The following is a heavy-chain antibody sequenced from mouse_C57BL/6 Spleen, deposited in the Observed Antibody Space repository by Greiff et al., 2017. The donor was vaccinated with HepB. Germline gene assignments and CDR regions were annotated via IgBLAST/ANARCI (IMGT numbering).Heavy chain of an antibody. Sequence: VQLQQPGAELVRPGSSVKLSCKASGYTFTSYWMHWVKQRPIQGLEWIGNIDPSDSETHYNQKFKDKATLTVDKSSSTAYMQLSSLTSEDSAVYYCPRVPYYGSSPWYFDVWGTGTTVTVSS. CDR1: GYTFTSYW. CDR3: PRVPYYGSSPWYFDV. CDR2: IDPSDSET. V-gene: IGHV1-52*01. D-gene: IGHD1-1*01. J-gene: IGHJ1*03.